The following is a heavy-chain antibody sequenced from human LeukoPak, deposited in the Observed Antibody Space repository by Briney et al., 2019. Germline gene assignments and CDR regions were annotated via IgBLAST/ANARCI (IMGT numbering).Heavy chain of an antibody. Sequence: SETLSLTCAVYGGSFSGYYWSWIRQPPGKGLEWIGEINHSGSTNYNPSLKSRVTISVDTSKNQFSLKLSSVTAADTAVYYCAKITIFRGMDVWGQGTTVTVSS. CDR1: GGSFSGYY. CDR2: INHSGST. CDR3: AKITIFRGMDV. D-gene: IGHD3-3*01. J-gene: IGHJ6*02. V-gene: IGHV4-34*01.